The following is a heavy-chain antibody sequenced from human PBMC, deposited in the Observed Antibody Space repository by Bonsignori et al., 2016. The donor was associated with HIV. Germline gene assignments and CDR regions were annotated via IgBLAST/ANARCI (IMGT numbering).Heavy chain of an antibody. J-gene: IGHJ6*03. CDR3: ATKNYGFWSALPPLLDYYYYMDV. CDR2: IYSGGST. D-gene: IGHD3-3*01. Sequence: VRQAPGKGLEWVSVIYSGGSTHYTDSVKGRFTISRDNSKNTMYLQMNSLRAEDTAVYYCATKNYGFWSALPPLLDYYYYMDVWGKGTTVTVSS. V-gene: IGHV3-53*01.